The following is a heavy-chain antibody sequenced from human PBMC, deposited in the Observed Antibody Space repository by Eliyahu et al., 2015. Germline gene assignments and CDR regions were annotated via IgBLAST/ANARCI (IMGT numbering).Heavy chain of an antibody. CDR3: ARLDTNWFDP. D-gene: IGHD5-18*01. V-gene: IGHV1-18*01. J-gene: IGHJ5*02. CDR1: GYTFTSYG. CDR2: ISGYNGNT. Sequence: QVQLVQSGGEMKRPGASVKVSCKASGYTFTSYGLNWVRQAPGQGLEWMGWISGYNGNTQYAPQFQGRVTMTRDTSTNTAYMELRSLISDDTAIYYCARLDTNWFDPWGQGTLVTVSP.